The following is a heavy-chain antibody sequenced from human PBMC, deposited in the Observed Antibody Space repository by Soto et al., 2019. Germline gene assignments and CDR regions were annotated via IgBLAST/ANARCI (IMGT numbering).Heavy chain of an antibody. CDR2: INHSGST. J-gene: IGHJ6*02. V-gene: IGHV4-34*01. CDR1: GGSFSGYY. CDR3: ARLDHYSYGMDV. D-gene: IGHD1-1*01. Sequence: SETLSLTCAVYGGSFSGYYWSWIRQPPGKGLEWIGEINHSGSTNYNPSLKSRVTISVDTSKNQFSLKLSSVTAADTAVYYCARLDHYSYGMDVWGQGTTVTVSS.